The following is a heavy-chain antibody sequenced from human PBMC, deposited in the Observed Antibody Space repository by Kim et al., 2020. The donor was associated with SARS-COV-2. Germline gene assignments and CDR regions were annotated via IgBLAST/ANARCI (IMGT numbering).Heavy chain of an antibody. Sequence: IYYADPVTGRFTISRDNAKNSLYLQMNSLRAEDTAVYYCAREGYHFCMDVWGQGTTVTVSS. D-gene: IGHD3-3*01. CDR3: AREGYHFCMDV. J-gene: IGHJ6*02. V-gene: IGHV3-48*03. CDR2: I.